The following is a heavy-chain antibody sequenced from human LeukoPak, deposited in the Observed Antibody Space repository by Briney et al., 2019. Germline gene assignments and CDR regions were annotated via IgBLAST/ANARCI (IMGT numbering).Heavy chain of an antibody. CDR2: INHSGST. J-gene: IGHJ3*02. D-gene: IGHD6-19*01. V-gene: IGHV4-34*01. CDR3: ARSSKGGWYGAFDI. CDR1: GGSFSGYY. Sequence: SETLSLTCAVYGGSFSGYYWSLIRQPPRKGLEWIGEINHSGSTNYNPSLKSRVTILVDTSKNQFSLKLSSVTAADTAVYYCARSSKGGWYGAFDIWGQGTMVTVSS.